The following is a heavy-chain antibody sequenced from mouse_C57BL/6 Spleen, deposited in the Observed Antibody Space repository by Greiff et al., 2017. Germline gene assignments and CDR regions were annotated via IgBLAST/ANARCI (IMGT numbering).Heavy chain of an antibody. CDR2: IDPETGGT. V-gene: IGHV1-15*01. CDR1: GYTFTDYE. D-gene: IGHD2-1*01. J-gene: IGHJ3*01. CDR3: TREDRNYLFAY. Sequence: VQLQQSGAELVRPGASVTLSCKASGYTFTDYEMHWVKQTPVHGLEWIGAIDPETGGTAYNQKFKGKAILTADKSSSTAYMELRSLTSEDSAVYYCTREDRNYLFAYWGQGTLVTVSA.